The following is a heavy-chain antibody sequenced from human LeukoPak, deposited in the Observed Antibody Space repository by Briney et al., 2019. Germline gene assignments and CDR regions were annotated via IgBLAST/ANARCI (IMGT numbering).Heavy chain of an antibody. Sequence: PGGSLRLSCAASGFTFSSYWMSWVCQAPGKGLEWVANIKQDGSEKYYVDSVKGRFTISRDNAKNSLYLQMNSLRAEDTAVYYCARLGSYWSSAFDIWGQGTMVTVSS. CDR3: ARLGSYWSSAFDI. CDR1: GFTFSSYW. CDR2: IKQDGSEK. J-gene: IGHJ3*02. V-gene: IGHV3-7*01. D-gene: IGHD1-26*01.